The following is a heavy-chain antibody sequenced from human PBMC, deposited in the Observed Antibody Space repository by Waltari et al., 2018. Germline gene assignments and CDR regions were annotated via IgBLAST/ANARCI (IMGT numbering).Heavy chain of an antibody. CDR1: GGSISSYY. J-gene: IGHJ3*02. V-gene: IGHV4-59*01. Sequence: QVQLQESGPGLVKPSETLSLTCTVSGGSISSYYWSWIRQPPGKGLEWIGYIYYSGSTNYNPSLKSRVTISVDTSKNQFSLKLSSVTAADTAVYYCARVYSSSWEPIDSFDIWGQGTMVTVSS. D-gene: IGHD6-13*01. CDR3: ARVYSSSWEPIDSFDI. CDR2: IYYSGST.